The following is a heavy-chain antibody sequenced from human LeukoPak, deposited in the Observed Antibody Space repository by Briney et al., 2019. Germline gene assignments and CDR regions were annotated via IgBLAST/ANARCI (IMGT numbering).Heavy chain of an antibody. Sequence: GGSLRLSCAASGFTVSSNYMNWVRQAPGKGLEWVSVIYSGTYYADSVKGRFTISRDNSKNTLYLQMNSLRAEDTAVYYCARAPTASYSFDYWGQGTPVTVSS. D-gene: IGHD2-2*01. V-gene: IGHV3-66*01. J-gene: IGHJ4*02. CDR2: IYSGT. CDR3: ARAPTASYSFDY. CDR1: GFTVSSNY.